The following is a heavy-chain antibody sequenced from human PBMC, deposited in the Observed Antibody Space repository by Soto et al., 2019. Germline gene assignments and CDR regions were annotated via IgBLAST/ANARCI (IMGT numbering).Heavy chain of an antibody. V-gene: IGHV3-30-3*01. CDR3: ARSPGYCSTTRCYGRDFAMDV. J-gene: IGHJ6*02. D-gene: IGHD2-2*01. Sequence: QVQLVEFGGGVVQPGRSLRLSCAASRFTFSNYAMHWVRQAPGKGLQWVALISFDGSTKYYADSVKGRFTISRDNSKNTLYLQMNSLRAEDTAVYYCARSPGYCSTTRCYGRDFAMDVWVQGTTVTVSS. CDR2: ISFDGSTK. CDR1: RFTFSNYA.